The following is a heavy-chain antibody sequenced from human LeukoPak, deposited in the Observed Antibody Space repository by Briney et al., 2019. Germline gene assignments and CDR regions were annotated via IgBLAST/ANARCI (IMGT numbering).Heavy chain of an antibody. V-gene: IGHV4-4*07. CDR2: IYTSGST. Sequence: SETLSLTCTVSGGSISNYYWTWIRQPAGKGLEWIGRIYTSGSTDYNPSLKSRVTMSVDTSKNQFSLRLSSLTAADTAIYYCARGLKYCSDGTCQSTCFDYWGQGTLVPVSS. CDR3: ARGLKYCSDGTCQSTCFDY. CDR1: GGSISNYY. J-gene: IGHJ4*02. D-gene: IGHD2-15*01.